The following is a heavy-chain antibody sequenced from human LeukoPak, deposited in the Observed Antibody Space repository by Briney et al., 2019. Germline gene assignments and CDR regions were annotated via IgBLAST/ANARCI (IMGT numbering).Heavy chain of an antibody. CDR2: IYTSGST. D-gene: IGHD1-7*01. Sequence: SETLSLTCTVSGGSISSYYWSWIRQPAGKGLEWIGRIYTSGSTNYNPSLKSRVTISVDRSKNQFSLKLSSVTAADTAVYYCARGATGTTPSGYYYYYMDVWGKGTTVTVSS. CDR1: GGSISSYY. V-gene: IGHV4-4*07. J-gene: IGHJ6*03. CDR3: ARGATGTTPSGYYYYYMDV.